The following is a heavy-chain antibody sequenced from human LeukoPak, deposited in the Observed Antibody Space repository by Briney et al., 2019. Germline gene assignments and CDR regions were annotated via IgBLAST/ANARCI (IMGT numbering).Heavy chain of an antibody. Sequence: PSETLSLTCTVSGGSISSGGYYWSWIRQHPGKGLEWIGYIYYSGSTYYNPSLKSRVTISVDTSKNQFSLKLSSVTAADTAVYYCARSNYAYYYYGMDVWGQGTTVTVSS. CDR2: IYYSGST. J-gene: IGHJ6*02. CDR3: ARSNYAYYYYGMDV. CDR1: GGSISSGGYY. V-gene: IGHV4-31*03. D-gene: IGHD4-11*01.